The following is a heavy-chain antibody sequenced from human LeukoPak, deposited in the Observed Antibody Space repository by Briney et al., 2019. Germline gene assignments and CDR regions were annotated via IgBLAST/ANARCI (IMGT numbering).Heavy chain of an antibody. CDR2: ISSNGGST. J-gene: IGHJ4*02. CDR3: ARDAPFVRAGFDR. V-gene: IGHV3-64*01. CDR1: GFTFSSYA. Sequence: TGGSLRLSCAASGFTFSSYAMHWVRQAPGKGLEYVSAISSNGGSTYYANSVKGRFTISRDNSKNTLYLQMNSLRVEDTAVYYCARDAPFVRAGFDRWGQGTLVTVSS.